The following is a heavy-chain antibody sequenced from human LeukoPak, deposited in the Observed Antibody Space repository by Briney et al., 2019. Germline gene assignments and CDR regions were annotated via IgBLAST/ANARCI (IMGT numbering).Heavy chain of an antibody. CDR1: GYTFTDYY. Sequence: ASVKVSCKASGYTFTDYYIHWVRQAPGQGLERMGWVNPNSGDTFYAQKFQGRVTMPRDTSISTAYMELSRLRSDGTAVYYCARMEAVAGTRHFQHWGQGTLVTVSS. J-gene: IGHJ1*01. CDR2: VNPNSGDT. D-gene: IGHD6-19*01. V-gene: IGHV1-2*02. CDR3: ARMEAVAGTRHFQH.